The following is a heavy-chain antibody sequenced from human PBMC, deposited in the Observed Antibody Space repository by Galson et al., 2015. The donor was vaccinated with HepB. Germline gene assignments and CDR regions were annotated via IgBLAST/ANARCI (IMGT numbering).Heavy chain of an antibody. J-gene: IGHJ5*01. CDR1: GFTFSSYA. CDR2: ISSSGAGT. Sequence: SLRLSCAASGFTFSSYAMGWVRQAPGKGLEWVSGISSSGAGTYYADSVKGRFTISRDNAKNSLFLQMNSLRAEDMAMYYCAKGNWGDSWGQGTLVNVAS. V-gene: IGHV3-23*01. CDR3: AKGNWGDS.